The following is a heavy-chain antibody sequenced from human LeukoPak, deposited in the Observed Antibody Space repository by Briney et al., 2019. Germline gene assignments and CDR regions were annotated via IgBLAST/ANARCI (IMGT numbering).Heavy chain of an antibody. D-gene: IGHD3-3*01. V-gene: IGHV4-61*02. CDR1: GGSISSGSYY. J-gene: IGHJ4*02. CDR3: AREIWVLRFLEWLSFDY. Sequence: SQTLSLTCTVSGGSISSGSYYWSWIRQPAGKGLEWIGRIYTSGSTNYNPSLKSRVTISVDTSKNQFSLKLSSVTAADTAVYCCAREIWVLRFLEWLSFDYWGQRTLVTVSS. CDR2: IYTSGST.